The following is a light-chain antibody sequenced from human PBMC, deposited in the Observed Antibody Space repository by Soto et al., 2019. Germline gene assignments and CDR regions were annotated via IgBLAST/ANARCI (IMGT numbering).Light chain of an antibody. V-gene: IGLV2-14*01. CDR1: SSDVGGYNY. Sequence: QPASVYGSPGQSITISCTGTSSDVGGYNYVSWYQQHPGKAPKLMIYEVSNRPSGVSNRFSGSKSGNTASLTISGLQAEDEADYYCSSYTSSTTLSAVFGGGTQLTVL. J-gene: IGLJ7*01. CDR3: SSYTSSTTLSAV. CDR2: EVS.